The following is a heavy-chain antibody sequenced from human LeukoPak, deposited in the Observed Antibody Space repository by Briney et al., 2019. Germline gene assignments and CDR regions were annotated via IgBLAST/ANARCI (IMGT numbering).Heavy chain of an antibody. J-gene: IGHJ5*02. D-gene: IGHD6-13*01. V-gene: IGHV4-39*07. CDR3: ARSYSSSWSQLAGWFDP. CDR1: GGSISSSSYY. Sequence: SETLSLTCTVSGGSISSSSYYWGWIRQPPGKGLEWIGSIYYSGSTYYNPSLKSRVTISVDTSKNQFSLKLSSVTAADTAVYYCARSYSSSWSQLAGWFDPWGQGTLVTVSS. CDR2: IYYSGST.